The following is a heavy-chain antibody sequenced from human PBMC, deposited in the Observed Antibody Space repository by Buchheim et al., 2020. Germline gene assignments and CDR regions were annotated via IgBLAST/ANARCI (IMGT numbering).Heavy chain of an antibody. V-gene: IGHV4-31*03. CDR1: GGSISSRGYY. Sequence: QVQLQESGPGLVKPSQTLSLTCTVSGGSISSRGYYWNWIRQHPGKGLEWIGYIYFSGTTSYTPSLKSRVSISLDTSKNQFSLKLSSVTAADTALYYCARSDCSGGSCYRVDNWGQGTL. D-gene: IGHD2-15*01. J-gene: IGHJ4*02. CDR2: IYFSGTT. CDR3: ARSDCSGGSCYRVDN.